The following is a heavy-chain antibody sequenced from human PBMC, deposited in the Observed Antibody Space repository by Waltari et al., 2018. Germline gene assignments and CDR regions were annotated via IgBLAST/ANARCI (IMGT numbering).Heavy chain of an antibody. J-gene: IGHJ3*01. CDR1: GFAFRSYA. CDR3: ARSRRGTAEVNAFDV. Sequence: EVQLVESGGGLVQPGGSLRLSCAASGFAFRSYALHWVRQAPGKGCEYVSAISSDGINTYYTNSVKGRFKISRDNSKNTLYLQMGSLRPEDMAVYYCARSRRGTAEVNAFDVWGQGTMVTVSS. V-gene: IGHV3-64*01. D-gene: IGHD5-18*01. CDR2: ISSDGINT.